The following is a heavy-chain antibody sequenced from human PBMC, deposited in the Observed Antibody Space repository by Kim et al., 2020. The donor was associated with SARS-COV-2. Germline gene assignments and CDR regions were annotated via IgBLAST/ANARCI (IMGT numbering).Heavy chain of an antibody. CDR1: GFTVSSNY. CDR2: IYSGGST. Sequence: GGSLRLSCAASGFTVSSNYMSWVRQAPGKGLEWVSVIYSGGSTYYADSVKGRFTISRHNSKNTLYLQMNSLRAEDTAVYYCASCMIDGYNWEPHAFDIWGQGTMVTVSS. CDR3: ASCMIDGYNWEPHAFDI. V-gene: IGHV3-53*04. J-gene: IGHJ3*02. D-gene: IGHD5-12*01.